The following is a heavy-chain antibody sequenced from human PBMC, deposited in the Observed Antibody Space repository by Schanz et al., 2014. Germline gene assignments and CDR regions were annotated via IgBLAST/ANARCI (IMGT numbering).Heavy chain of an antibody. CDR2: IHHSGST. V-gene: IGHV4-34*01. D-gene: IGHD6-19*01. CDR3: ARARLRMGSGWHFDY. J-gene: IGHJ4*02. Sequence: WTWIRQPPGKGLEWIGEIHHSGSTNYNPSLKSRVTISMDTSKNQFSLKLSSVTAADTAVYYCARARLRMGSGWHFDYWGQGTLVTVSS.